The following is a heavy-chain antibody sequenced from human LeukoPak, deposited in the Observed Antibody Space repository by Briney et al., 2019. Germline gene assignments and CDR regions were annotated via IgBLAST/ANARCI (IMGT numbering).Heavy chain of an antibody. CDR1: GGSLSGYY. V-gene: IGHV4-34*01. D-gene: IGHD2-15*01. Sequence: PSETLSLTCAVYGGSLSGYYWSWIRQPPGKGLEWIGEINHSGSTNYNPSLKSRVTISVDTSKNQFSLKLSSVTAADTAVYYCARGPRYCSGGSCYFNYWGQGTLVTVSS. CDR2: INHSGST. CDR3: ARGPRYCSGGSCYFNY. J-gene: IGHJ4*02.